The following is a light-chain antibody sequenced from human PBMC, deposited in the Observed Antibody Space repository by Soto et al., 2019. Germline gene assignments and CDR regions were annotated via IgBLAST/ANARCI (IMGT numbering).Light chain of an antibody. CDR1: NSNIGSNT. CDR3: AAWDVSLNGHAV. Sequence: QSVLTQPPSASGTPGQRVTISCSGGNSNIGSNTVIWYQHLPGTAPKLLIYNNNQPPSGVPDRFSGSKSGTSASLAISGLQSEDEADYYCAAWDVSLNGHAVFGGGTQLPVL. J-gene: IGLJ7*01. CDR2: NNN. V-gene: IGLV1-44*01.